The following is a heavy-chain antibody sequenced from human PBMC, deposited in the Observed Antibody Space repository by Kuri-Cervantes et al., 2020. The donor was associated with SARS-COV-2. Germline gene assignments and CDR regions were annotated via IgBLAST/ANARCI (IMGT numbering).Heavy chain of an antibody. CDR2: INSDGSST. CDR1: GFTFSSYA. V-gene: IGHV3-74*01. Sequence: GESLKISCSASGFTFSSYAMHWVRQAPGKGLVWVSRINSDGSSTSYADSVKGRFTISRDNAKNTLYLQMNSLRAEDTAAYYCARSSGWYDYWGQGTLVTVSS. D-gene: IGHD6-19*01. CDR3: ARSSGWYDY. J-gene: IGHJ4*02.